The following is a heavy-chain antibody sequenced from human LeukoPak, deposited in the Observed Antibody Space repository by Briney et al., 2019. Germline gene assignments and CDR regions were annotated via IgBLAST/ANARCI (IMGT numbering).Heavy chain of an antibody. J-gene: IGHJ4*02. Sequence: PGGSLRLSCAASGFTFSSYWMSWVRQAPGKGLEWVSNINQDGSEKYYVDSVKGRFTISRDNAKNSLYLQMNSLRAEDTAVYYCATTYSSSWFHGGAFFDYWGQGTLVTVSS. V-gene: IGHV3-7*01. D-gene: IGHD6-13*01. CDR3: ATTYSSSWFHGGAFFDY. CDR2: INQDGSEK. CDR1: GFTFSSYW.